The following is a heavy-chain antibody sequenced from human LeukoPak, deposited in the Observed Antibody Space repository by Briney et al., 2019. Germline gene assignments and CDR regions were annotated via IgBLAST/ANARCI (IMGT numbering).Heavy chain of an antibody. CDR2: IIPIFGTA. J-gene: IGHJ4*02. CDR3: ATRGRDSYTRSCDY. V-gene: IGHV1-69*13. Sequence: ASVKVSFKASVGTFSSYPISWVRQTPGQGLEWMGGIIPIFGTANYAQKFQGRVTITADESTSTAYMELSSLRSEDTLGYYCATRGRDSYTRSCDYWGQGTLVTVSS. D-gene: IGHD5-24*01. CDR1: VGTFSSYP.